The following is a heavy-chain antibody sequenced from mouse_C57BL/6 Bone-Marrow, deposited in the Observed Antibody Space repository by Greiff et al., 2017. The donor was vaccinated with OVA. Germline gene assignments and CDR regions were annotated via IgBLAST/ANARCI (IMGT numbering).Heavy chain of an antibody. J-gene: IGHJ4*01. V-gene: IGHV5-4*01. CDR1: GFTFSSSA. CDR2: ISDGGSYT. D-gene: IGHD2-5*01. CDR3: ARDKGYYSNLYYAMDY. Sequence: EVKLMESGGGLVKPGGSLKLSCAASGFTFSSSAMSWVRQTPEKRLEWVATISDGGSYTYYTDNVKGRFTISRDNAKNNLYLQMSHLKSEDTAMYYCARDKGYYSNLYYAMDYWGQGTSVTVSS.